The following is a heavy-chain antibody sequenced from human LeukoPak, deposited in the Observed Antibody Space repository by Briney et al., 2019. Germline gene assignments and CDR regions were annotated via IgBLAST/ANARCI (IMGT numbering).Heavy chain of an antibody. V-gene: IGHV3-48*03. CDR3: ARDWKGIDY. CDR1: GFTFSSYE. Sequence: GGSLRLSCAASGFTFSSYEMNWVHQAPGKGLEWVSYISSSGSTIYYADSVKGRFTISRDNAKNSLYLQMNSLRAEDTAVYYCARDWKGIDYWGQGTLVTVSS. J-gene: IGHJ4*02. CDR2: ISSSGSTI. D-gene: IGHD1-1*01.